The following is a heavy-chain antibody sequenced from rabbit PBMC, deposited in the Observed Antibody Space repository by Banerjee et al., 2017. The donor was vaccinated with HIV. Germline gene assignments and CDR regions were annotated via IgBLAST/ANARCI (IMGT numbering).Heavy chain of an antibody. V-gene: IGHV1S40*01. D-gene: IGHD7-1*01. CDR1: GFDLSSYW. CDR3: ARGVNGVGYNSNL. CDR2: ISTGSGST. Sequence: QSLEESGGDLVKPGASLTLTCTASGFDLSSYWMCWVRQAPGKGLEWIGCISTGSGSTWYATWVNGRFTISKTSTTVDLKMTSLTAADTATYFCARGVNGVGYNSNLWGPGTLVTVS. J-gene: IGHJ4*01.